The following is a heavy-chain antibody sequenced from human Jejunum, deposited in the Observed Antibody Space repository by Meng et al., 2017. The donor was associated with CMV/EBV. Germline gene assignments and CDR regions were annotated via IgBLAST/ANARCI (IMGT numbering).Heavy chain of an antibody. D-gene: IGHD3-10*01. CDR2: ISGTGRT. V-gene: IGHV3-48*01. J-gene: IGHJ6*02. Sequence: AASGFSFSSYSMNWVRQAPGKGLEWLSYISGTGRTYYADSVRGRFTISRDNSKNTLYLQMSSLRAEDTAVYYCARQEWFDYGLDVWGQGTTVTVSS. CDR1: GFSFSSYS. CDR3: ARQEWFDYGLDV.